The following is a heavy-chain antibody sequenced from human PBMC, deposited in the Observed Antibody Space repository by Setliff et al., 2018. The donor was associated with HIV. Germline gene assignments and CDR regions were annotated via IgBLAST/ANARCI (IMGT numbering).Heavy chain of an antibody. CDR3: ATQRDIVMVPGQGGFDI. CDR1: TYTFSSYV. D-gene: IGHD2-2*01. J-gene: IGHJ3*02. CDR2: ISVYNGNT. Sequence: RASVKVSCKASTYTFSSYVINWVRQAPGQGLEWMGRISVYNGNTIYAQKLQGRVIMTTDTSTSTAYMELRNLRSDDTAMYYCATQRDIVMVPGQGGFDIWAQGTMVTVSS. V-gene: IGHV1-18*01.